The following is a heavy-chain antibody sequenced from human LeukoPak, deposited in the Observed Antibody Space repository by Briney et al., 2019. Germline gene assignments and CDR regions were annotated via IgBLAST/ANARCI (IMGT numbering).Heavy chain of an antibody. CDR1: GFTFSSYG. Sequence: GRSLRLSCAASGFTFSSYGMHWVRQAPGKGLEWVAVISYDGSNKYYADSVKGRFTISRDNSKNTLYLQMNSLRAEDTAVYYCAKDDSLGSGCDYWGQGTLVTVSS. V-gene: IGHV3-30*18. J-gene: IGHJ4*02. CDR2: ISYDGSNK. D-gene: IGHD6-19*01. CDR3: AKDDSLGSGCDY.